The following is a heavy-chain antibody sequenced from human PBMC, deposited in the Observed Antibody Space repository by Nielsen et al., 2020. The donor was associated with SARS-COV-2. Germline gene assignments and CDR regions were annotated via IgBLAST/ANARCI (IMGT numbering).Heavy chain of an antibody. V-gene: IGHV1-46*01. CDR3: ATTEAAAAAFDY. CDR2: INPTNGGT. CDR1: GYTFTNNY. D-gene: IGHD6-13*01. J-gene: IGHJ4*02. Sequence: SVQVSCKASGYTFTNNYMHWVRQAPGQGPEWMGLINPTNGGTTYAQKFLGRVTMTRDTSTTTVFMEMSSLRSEDTAVYYCATTEAAAAAFDYWGQGTLVTVS.